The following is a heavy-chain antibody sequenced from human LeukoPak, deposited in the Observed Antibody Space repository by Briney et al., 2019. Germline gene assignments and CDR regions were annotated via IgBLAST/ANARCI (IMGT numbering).Heavy chain of an antibody. D-gene: IGHD6-6*01. CDR1: GFTFSNYA. CDR2: IDASGGSA. J-gene: IGHJ2*01. Sequence: GGSLRLSCAASGFTFSNYAMTWVRQAPGKGLEWVSAIDASGGSAYYANSVKGRFTISRDNSNNTLYLQMNSLRAEDTAVYHCAKASRGYSGSYWYFDLWGRGTLVTVSS. V-gene: IGHV3-23*01. CDR3: AKASRGYSGSYWYFDL.